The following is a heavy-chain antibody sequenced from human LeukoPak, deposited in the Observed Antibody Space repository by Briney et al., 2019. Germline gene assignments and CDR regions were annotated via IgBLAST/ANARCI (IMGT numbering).Heavy chain of an antibody. D-gene: IGHD4-17*01. V-gene: IGHV1-69*05. CDR1: GGTFSSYA. CDR3: ARGLNDYGDYWSDY. CDR2: IIPIFGTA. J-gene: IGHJ4*02. Sequence: GASVKVSCKASGGTFSSYAISWVRQVPGQGLEWMGRIIPIFGTANYAQKFQGRVTITTDESTSTAYMELSSLRSEDTAVYYCARGLNDYGDYWSDYWGQGTLVTVSS.